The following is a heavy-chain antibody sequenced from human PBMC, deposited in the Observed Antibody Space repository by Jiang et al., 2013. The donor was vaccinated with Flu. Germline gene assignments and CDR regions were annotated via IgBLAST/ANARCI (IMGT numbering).Heavy chain of an antibody. D-gene: IGHD6-6*01. CDR1: GGSFSDYR. Sequence: LLKPSETLSLTCAVYGGSFSDYRWSWIRQPPGKGLEWIGEISHSGSSKCNPSLKSRVTISIDTSKNQLSLKLTSVTAADTAVYYCATQSSTVIGXYWGQGTLVTVSS. CDR3: ATQSSTVIGXY. J-gene: IGHJ4*02. CDR2: ISHSGSS. V-gene: IGHV4-34*01.